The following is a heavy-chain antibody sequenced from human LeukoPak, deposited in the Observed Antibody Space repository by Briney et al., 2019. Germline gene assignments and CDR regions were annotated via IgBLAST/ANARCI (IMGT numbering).Heavy chain of an antibody. CDR1: GESFSDYY. CDR2: INHSGST. D-gene: IGHD3-22*01. CDR3: ASYDSSGIKLDY. V-gene: IGHV4-34*01. Sequence: SETLSLTCAVYGESFSDYYWTWIRQPPGKGLEWIGEINHSGSTNYNPSLKSRVTISVDTSKNQFSLKLSSVTAADTAVYYCASYDSSGIKLDYWGQGTLVTVSS. J-gene: IGHJ4*02.